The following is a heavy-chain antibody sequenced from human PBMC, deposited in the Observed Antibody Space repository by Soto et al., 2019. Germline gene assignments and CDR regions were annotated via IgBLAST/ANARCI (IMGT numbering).Heavy chain of an antibody. CDR2: INHSGST. CDR3: ARGRGLYYYYMDV. V-gene: IGHV4-34*01. Sequence: QVQLQQWGAGLLKPSETLSLTCAVYGGSFSGYYWSWILQPPGKGREWIGEINHSGSTNYNPSLKIRVTISVDTSKNQFSLKLSSVTAADTAVYYCARGRGLYYYYMDVWGKGTTVTVSS. D-gene: IGHD3-10*01. J-gene: IGHJ6*03. CDR1: GGSFSGYY.